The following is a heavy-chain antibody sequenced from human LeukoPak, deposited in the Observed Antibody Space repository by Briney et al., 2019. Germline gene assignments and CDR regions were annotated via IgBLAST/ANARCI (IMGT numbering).Heavy chain of an antibody. CDR1: GFTFNIYS. CDR3: ARGSYGDYYFDY. CDR2: ISSSSTTI. J-gene: IGHJ4*02. D-gene: IGHD4-17*01. Sequence: GGSLRLSCAPSGFTFNIYSMNWVRQAPGKGLEWVSYISSSSTTIYYADSVKGRFTISRDNAKNSLYLQMNSLRAEDTAVYYCARGSYGDYYFDYWGQVTLVTVPS. V-gene: IGHV3-48*01.